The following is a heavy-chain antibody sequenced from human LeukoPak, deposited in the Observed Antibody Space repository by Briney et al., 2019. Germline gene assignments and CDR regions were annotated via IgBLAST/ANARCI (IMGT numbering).Heavy chain of an antibody. D-gene: IGHD3-22*01. J-gene: IGHJ4*02. CDR3: ARDSYDDKRYFDQ. CDR1: GFTFSSYW. V-gene: IGHV3-7*05. CDR2: IKEDGSEK. Sequence: GGSLRLSCAASGFTFSSYWMSWGRQAPGKGLEWVANIKEDGSEKYYVDSVKDRFTIFRDNAKNSLHLQMNSLRAEDTAVYYCARDSYDDKRYFDQWGQGTLVTVSS.